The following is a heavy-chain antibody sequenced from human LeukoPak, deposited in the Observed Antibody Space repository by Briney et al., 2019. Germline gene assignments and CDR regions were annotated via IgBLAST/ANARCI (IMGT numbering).Heavy chain of an antibody. D-gene: IGHD3-3*01. CDR2: IYTSGST. CDR1: GGSISSYY. CDR3: AREGYDGVYYMDV. V-gene: IGHV4-4*07. Sequence: SETLSLTCTVSGGSISSYYWSWIRQPAGKGLEWIGRIYTSGSTYYNPSLKSRLTMSVDTFKNQFSLKLSSVTAADTAVYYCAREGYDGVYYMDVWGKGTTVTVSS. J-gene: IGHJ6*03.